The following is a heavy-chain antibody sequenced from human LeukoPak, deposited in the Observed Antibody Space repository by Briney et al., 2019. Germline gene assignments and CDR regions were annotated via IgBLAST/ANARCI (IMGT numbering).Heavy chain of an antibody. J-gene: IGHJ4*02. CDR3: AGSCSGYDWYYS. D-gene: IGHD5-12*01. CDR2: ISSASTTI. CDR1: GFPFSDYY. V-gene: IGHV3-11*01. Sequence: GGSLRLSCVVSGFPFSDYYMNWIRQAPGKGLEWIAYISSASTTIQYAGSVKGGFTISRDNDQNSMFLQMNTLRAEATAVYYCAGSCSGYDWYYSWGQGTLVTVSS.